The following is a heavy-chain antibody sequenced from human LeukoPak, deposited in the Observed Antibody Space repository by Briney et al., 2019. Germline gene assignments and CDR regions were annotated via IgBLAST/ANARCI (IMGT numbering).Heavy chain of an antibody. D-gene: IGHD6-19*01. V-gene: IGHV4-39*01. CDR1: GGSISSSSYY. J-gene: IGHJ4*02. Sequence: SETLSLTCTVSGGSISSSSYYWGWIRQPPGNGLEWIGSIYYSGSTYYNPSLKSRVAISVDTSKNQFSLKLSSVTAADTAVYYCTSPSSGWYEDDYWGQGTLVTVSS. CDR2: IYYSGST. CDR3: TSPSSGWYEDDY.